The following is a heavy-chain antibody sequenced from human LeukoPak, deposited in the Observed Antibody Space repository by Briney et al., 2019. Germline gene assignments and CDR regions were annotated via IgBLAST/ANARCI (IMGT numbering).Heavy chain of an antibody. CDR1: GGSFSGYY. CDR3: ARVHKDAFDI. CDR2: INHSGST. V-gene: IGHV4-34*01. Sequence: SETLSLTCAVYGGSFSGYYWSWIRQPPGKGPEWIGEINHSGSTNYNPSLKSRVTISVDTSKNQFSLKLSSVTAADTAVYYCARVHKDAFDIWGQGTMVTVSS. J-gene: IGHJ3*02.